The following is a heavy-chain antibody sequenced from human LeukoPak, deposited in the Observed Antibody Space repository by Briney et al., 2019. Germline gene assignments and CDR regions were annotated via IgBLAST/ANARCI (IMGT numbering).Heavy chain of an antibody. Sequence: GGSLRLSCAASGFTSSDHYMDGVRQAPGKGREWVGRTRNKANSYTTQYAASVKGRFTISRDDSKNSLYLQMNSLKTEDTAVYYCARVFQDSSGYYLDYWGQGTLVTVSP. J-gene: IGHJ4*02. D-gene: IGHD3-22*01. CDR1: GFTSSDHY. CDR2: TRNKANSYTT. V-gene: IGHV3-72*01. CDR3: ARVFQDSSGYYLDY.